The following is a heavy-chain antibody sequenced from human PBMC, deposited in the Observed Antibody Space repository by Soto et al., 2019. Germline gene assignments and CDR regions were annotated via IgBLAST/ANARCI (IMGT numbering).Heavy chain of an antibody. Sequence: QVQLVQSGAEVKKPGDSVRVSCKASGYTFTSYGIGWVRQAPGQGLEWMGWISANNGNTKYAQKLHGRVTMTTDASTSTAYMELRSLRSDDADVYYCARDGYFDHWGQGTLVTVSS. CDR3: ARDGYFDH. J-gene: IGHJ4*02. CDR2: ISANNGNT. V-gene: IGHV1-18*01. CDR1: GYTFTSYG.